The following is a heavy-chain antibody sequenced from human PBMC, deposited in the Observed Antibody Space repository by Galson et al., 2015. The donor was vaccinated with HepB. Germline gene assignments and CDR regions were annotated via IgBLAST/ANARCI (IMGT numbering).Heavy chain of an antibody. V-gene: IGHV2-5*01. D-gene: IGHD3-3*01. J-gene: IGHJ5*02. CDR3: AHSHFMEWFQGDKKDWFDP. CDR1: GFSLNNRGVG. Sequence: PALVKPTQTLTLTCSFSGFSLNNRGVGVGWIRQPPGKALEWLALIYWNDDKRYSPSLKGRLTITRDTSKNRVVLTLTNVDPVDSGTYYCAHSHFMEWFQGDKKDWFDPWGQGILVTVSS. CDR2: IYWNDDK.